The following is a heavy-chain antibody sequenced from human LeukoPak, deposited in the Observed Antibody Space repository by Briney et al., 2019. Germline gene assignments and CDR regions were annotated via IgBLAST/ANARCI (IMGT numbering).Heavy chain of an antibody. Sequence: GGSLRLSCAASGFTFSSYEMNWVRQAPGKGLEWVSGISPSGDIKYYADSVKGRFTISRDNSKKTLYLEVSSLTGEDTAVYYCAKDDAWIRFGEWSQGTLVTVSS. CDR3: AKDDAWIRFGE. J-gene: IGHJ4*02. CDR1: GFTFSSYE. V-gene: IGHV3-23*01. CDR2: ISPSGDIK. D-gene: IGHD3-10*01.